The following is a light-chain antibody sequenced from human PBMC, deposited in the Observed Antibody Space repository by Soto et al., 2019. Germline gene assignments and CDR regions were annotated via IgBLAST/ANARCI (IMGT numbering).Light chain of an antibody. CDR1: QRVSSSY. Sequence: EIVLTQSPGTLSLSPGERATLSCRASQRVSSSYLAWYQQKPGQAPRLLIYGASSRATGIPDRFSGSGSGTDFALNISRLEPEDCAVYYCQQYPGYAFGQGTKLEIK. CDR3: QQYPGYA. V-gene: IGKV3-20*01. J-gene: IGKJ2*01. CDR2: GAS.